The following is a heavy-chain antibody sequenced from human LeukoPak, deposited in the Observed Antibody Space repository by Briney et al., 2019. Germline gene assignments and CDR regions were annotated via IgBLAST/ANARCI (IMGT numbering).Heavy chain of an antibody. Sequence: KPSQTLSLTCTVSGGSISSYYWSWIRQPAGKGLEWIGRIYTSGSTNYNPSLKSRVTMSVDTSKNQFSLRVHFVSAADTAVYYCASTRRAAVAGRFDSWGQGTLVTVSS. V-gene: IGHV4-4*07. D-gene: IGHD6-19*01. J-gene: IGHJ4*02. CDR2: IYTSGST. CDR3: ASTRRAAVAGRFDS. CDR1: GGSISSYY.